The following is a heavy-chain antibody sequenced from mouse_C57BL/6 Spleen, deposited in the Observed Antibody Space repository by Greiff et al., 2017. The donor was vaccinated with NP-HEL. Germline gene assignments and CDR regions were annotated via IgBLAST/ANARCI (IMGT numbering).Heavy chain of an antibody. Sequence: QVQLQQSGAELVRPGASVKLSCKASGYTFTDYYINWVKQRPGQGLEWIARIYPGSGNTYYNEKFKGKATLTAEKSSSTAYMQLSSQTSEESAVYFCAREKRDYDGAFAYWGQGTLVTVSA. V-gene: IGHV1-76*01. CDR3: AREKRDYDGAFAY. D-gene: IGHD2-4*01. CDR2: IYPGSGNT. J-gene: IGHJ3*01. CDR1: GYTFTDYY.